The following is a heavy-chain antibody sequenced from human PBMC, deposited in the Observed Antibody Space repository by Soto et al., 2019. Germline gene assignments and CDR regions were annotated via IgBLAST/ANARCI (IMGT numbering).Heavy chain of an antibody. CDR3: ARLGFPGAICFES. V-gene: IGHV5-51*01. D-gene: IGHD3-9*01. CDR2: IYPGDSET. J-gene: IGHJ4*02. CDR1: GYNFTTFW. Sequence: GESLKISFKGSGYNFTTFWIGWVRQMPGKGLEWMGIIYPGDSETKYSPDFEGQVTISADRSTNTAYLQWRSLRASDTAMYYCARLGFPGAICFESWGLGTLVTVSS.